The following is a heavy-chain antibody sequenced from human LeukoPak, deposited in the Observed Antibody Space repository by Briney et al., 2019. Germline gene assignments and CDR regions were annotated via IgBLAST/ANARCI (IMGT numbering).Heavy chain of an antibody. D-gene: IGHD6-19*01. CDR1: GGSFSGYY. CDR2: INHSGST. Sequence: SETLSLTCAVYGGSFSGYYWSWIRQPPGKGLEWIGEINHSGSTNYNPSLKSRVTISVDTSKNQFSLKLGSVTAADTAVYYCARGFSRQWLVQGWFDPWGQGTLVTVSS. J-gene: IGHJ5*02. V-gene: IGHV4-34*01. CDR3: ARGFSRQWLVQGWFDP.